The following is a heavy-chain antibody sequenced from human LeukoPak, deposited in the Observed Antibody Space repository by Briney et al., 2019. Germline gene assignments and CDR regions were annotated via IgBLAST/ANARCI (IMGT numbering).Heavy chain of an antibody. J-gene: IGHJ4*02. V-gene: IGHV4-34*01. CDR1: GGSFSGYY. D-gene: IGHD4-23*01. CDR2: INHSGST. Sequence: SETLSLTCAVYGGSFSGYYWSWIRQPPGKGLEWIGEINHSGSTNYNPSLKSRVTISVDTSKNQFSLKLSSVTAADTAVYYCARRFRYGGNPHWGQGTLVTVSS. CDR3: ARRFRYGGNPH.